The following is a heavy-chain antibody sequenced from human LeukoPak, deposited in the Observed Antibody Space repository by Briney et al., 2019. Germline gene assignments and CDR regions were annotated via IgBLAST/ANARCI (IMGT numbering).Heavy chain of an antibody. V-gene: IGHV3-74*01. CDR2: INSDGSST. CDR1: GFTFSTYW. Sequence: PGGSLRLSCAASGFTFSTYWMHWVRQAPGKGLVWVSRINSDGSSTNYADSVKGRFTISRDNAKNSLYLQVNSLRGEDTAVYYCARENSGWEPDGPRGAFDIWGQGTTVTVSS. CDR3: ARENSGWEPDGPRGAFDI. J-gene: IGHJ3*02. D-gene: IGHD1-26*01.